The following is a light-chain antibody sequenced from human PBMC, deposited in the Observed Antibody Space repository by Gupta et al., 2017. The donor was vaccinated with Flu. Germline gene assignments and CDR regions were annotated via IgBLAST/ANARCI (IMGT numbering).Light chain of an antibody. Sequence: EILLTQSPGTLSLSPGDRATLSCRASQSVTSSSVAWYQQKPGQPPRLLIYDDSSRATGIPDRFTSSGSGTAFTLTISSLEPEDFAVYFCQQYGTSPPLTFGGGTKVEIK. J-gene: IGKJ4*01. CDR3: QQYGTSPPLT. V-gene: IGKV3-20*01. CDR1: QSVTSSS. CDR2: DDS.